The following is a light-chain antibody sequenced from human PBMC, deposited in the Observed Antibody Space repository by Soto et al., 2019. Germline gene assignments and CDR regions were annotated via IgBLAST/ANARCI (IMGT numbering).Light chain of an antibody. V-gene: IGKV3-20*01. Sequence: EIGLTQAPGTLALFPGGRATLSCRGIQSVSSSYLAWYQQKPGQAPRLLIYGASSRATGIPDRFSGSGSGTDFTLTISRLEPEDFAVYYCQQYGSSPTRTFGQGTKVDIK. J-gene: IGKJ1*01. CDR1: QSVSSSY. CDR2: GAS. CDR3: QQYGSSPTRT.